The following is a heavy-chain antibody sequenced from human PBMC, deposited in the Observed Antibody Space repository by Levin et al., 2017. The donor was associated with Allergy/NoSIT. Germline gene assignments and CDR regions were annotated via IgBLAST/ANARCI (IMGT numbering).Heavy chain of an antibody. V-gene: IGHV1-18*01. J-gene: IGHJ6*02. CDR2: ISAYNGNT. Sequence: ASVKVSCKASGYTFTSYGISWVRQAPGQGLEWMGWISAYNGNTNYAQKLQGRVTMTTDTSTSTAYMELRSLRSDDTAVYYCARDRRITIFGVVIPHAWGDGMDVWGQGTTVTVSS. CDR3: ARDRRITIFGVVIPHAWGDGMDV. D-gene: IGHD3-3*01. CDR1: GYTFTSYG.